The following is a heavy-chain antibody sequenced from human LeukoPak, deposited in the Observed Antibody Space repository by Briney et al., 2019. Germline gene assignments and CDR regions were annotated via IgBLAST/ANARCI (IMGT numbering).Heavy chain of an antibody. J-gene: IGHJ4*02. V-gene: IGHV1-69*04. Sequence: SVKVSCKASGGTFSRYAISWVRQAPGQGLEWMGRIIPILGIANYAQKFQGRVTITADKSTSTAYMELSSLRSEDTAAYYCARDRDIVATISSFDYWGQGTLVTVSS. CDR3: ARDRDIVATISSFDY. D-gene: IGHD5-12*01. CDR1: GGTFSRYA. CDR2: IIPILGIA.